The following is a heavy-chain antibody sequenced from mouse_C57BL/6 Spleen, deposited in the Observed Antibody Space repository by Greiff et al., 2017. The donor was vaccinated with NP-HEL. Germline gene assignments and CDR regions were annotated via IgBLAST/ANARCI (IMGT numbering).Heavy chain of an antibody. V-gene: IGHV1-64*01. CDR3: ERVPLITTVVARGYFDV. D-gene: IGHD1-1*01. J-gene: IGHJ1*03. CDR1: GYTFTSYW. Sequence: QVQLQQPGAELVKPGASVKLSCKASGYTFTSYWMHWVKQRPGQGLEWIGMIHPNSGSTNYIEKFKSKATLTVDKSSSTAYMQLSSLTSEDSAVYYCERVPLITTVVARGYFDVWGTGTTVTVSS. CDR2: IHPNSGST.